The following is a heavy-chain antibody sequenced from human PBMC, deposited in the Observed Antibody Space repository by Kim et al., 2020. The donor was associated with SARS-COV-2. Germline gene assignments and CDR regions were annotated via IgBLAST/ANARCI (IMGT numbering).Heavy chain of an antibody. J-gene: IGHJ4*02. Sequence: TPSLKGRVTVSVATSKNQCSLRVSSVTAADTAVYYCARLPSGYYYYFDYWGQGTLVTVSS. D-gene: IGHD3-22*01. CDR3: ARLPSGYYYYFDY. V-gene: IGHV4-39*01.